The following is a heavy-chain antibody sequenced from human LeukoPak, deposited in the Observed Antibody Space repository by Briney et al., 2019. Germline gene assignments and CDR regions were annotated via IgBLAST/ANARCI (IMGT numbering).Heavy chain of an antibody. Sequence: PGGSLRLSCAASGFTVSSYYMSWVRQAPGKGLEWVSVIYSGGSTYYADSVKGRFTISRDNSKNTLYLQMNSLRAEDTAVYYCAREGDGYNNYFDFWGQGTLVTVSS. D-gene: IGHD5-24*01. J-gene: IGHJ4*02. V-gene: IGHV3-53*01. CDR1: GFTVSSYY. CDR2: IYSGGST. CDR3: AREGDGYNNYFDF.